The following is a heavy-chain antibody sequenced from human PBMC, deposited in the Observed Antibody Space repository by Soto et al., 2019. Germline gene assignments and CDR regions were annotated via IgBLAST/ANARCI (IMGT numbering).Heavy chain of an antibody. CDR1: GFTFSNAW. V-gene: IGHV3-15*01. CDR2: IKSKTDGGTT. D-gene: IGHD3-16*02. J-gene: IGHJ3*02. CDR3: TTEDYDYVWGSYRSNDAFDI. Sequence: PGGSLRLSCAASGFTFSNAWMSWVRQAPGKGLEWVGRIKSKTDGGTTDYAAPVKGRFTISRDDSKNTLYPQMNSLKTEDTAVYYCTTEDYDYVWGSYRSNDAFDIWGQGTMVTVSS.